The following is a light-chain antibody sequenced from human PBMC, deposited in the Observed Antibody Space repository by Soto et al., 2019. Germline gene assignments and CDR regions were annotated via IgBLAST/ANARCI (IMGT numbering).Light chain of an antibody. V-gene: IGKV1-5*01. CDR1: QSISGW. CDR3: QQYNSYPWT. Sequence: GGRVTITCRASQSISGWLXXYXQKXGXXXKXXXYDASSLESGVPSRFSGSGSGTEFTLTITSLQPDDFATYYCQQYNSYPWTFGQGTKVDIK. CDR2: DAS. J-gene: IGKJ1*01.